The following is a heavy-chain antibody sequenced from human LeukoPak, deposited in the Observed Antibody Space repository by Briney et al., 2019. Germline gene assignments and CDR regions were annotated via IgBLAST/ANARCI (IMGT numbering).Heavy chain of an antibody. CDR2: IYYSGST. D-gene: IGHD5-12*01. CDR3: GTYSGGHIDY. CDR1: GGSISSYY. Sequence: SETLSLTCTVSGGSISSYYWSWIRQPPGKGLEWIGYIYYSGSTNYNPSLKSRVTMSVDTSKNQFSLKLSSVTAADTAVYYCGTYSGGHIDYWGQGSLVTVSS. J-gene: IGHJ4*02. V-gene: IGHV4-59*01.